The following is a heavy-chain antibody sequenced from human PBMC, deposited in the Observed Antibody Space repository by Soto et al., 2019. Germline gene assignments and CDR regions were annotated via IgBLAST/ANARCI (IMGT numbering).Heavy chain of an antibody. CDR3: ARLGGSYWNYYAMDV. CDR1: GFTFNNYD. CDR2: ISTSGSTI. D-gene: IGHD1-26*01. J-gene: IGHJ6*02. V-gene: IGHV3-48*02. Sequence: GGSLRLSCAVSGFTFNNYDMNWVRQAPGKGLEWVSYISTSGSTIYYADSVKGRFTISRDNAKNSLYLQVNSLRDEDTAVYYCARLGGSYWNYYAMDVWGQGTTVTVSS.